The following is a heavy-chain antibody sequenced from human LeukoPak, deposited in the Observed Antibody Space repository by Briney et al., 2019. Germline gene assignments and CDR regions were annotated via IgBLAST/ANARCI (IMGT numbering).Heavy chain of an antibody. Sequence: SETLSLTCTVSGGSISSYYWSWIRQPPGKGLEWIGYIYYSGSTNYNPSLKSRVTISVDTSKNQFSLKLSSVTAVDTAVYYCAREELGFDYWGQGTLVTVSS. V-gene: IGHV4-59*01. CDR2: IYYSGST. J-gene: IGHJ4*02. CDR3: AREELGFDY. CDR1: GGSISSYY. D-gene: IGHD1-26*01.